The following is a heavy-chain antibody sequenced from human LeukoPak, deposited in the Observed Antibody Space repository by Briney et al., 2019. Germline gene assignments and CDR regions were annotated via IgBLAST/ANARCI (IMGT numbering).Heavy chain of an antibody. D-gene: IGHD5-24*01. CDR2: ISAYNGNT. CDR3: ARPTPQRGFDP. J-gene: IGHJ5*02. Sequence: ASVKVSCKASGYTFTSYGISWVRQAPGQGLEWMGWISAYNGNTNYAQKLQGRVTMTTDKSKSTAYMELRSLRSDDTAVYYCARPTPQRGFDPWGQGTLVTVSS. V-gene: IGHV1-18*01. CDR1: GYTFTSYG.